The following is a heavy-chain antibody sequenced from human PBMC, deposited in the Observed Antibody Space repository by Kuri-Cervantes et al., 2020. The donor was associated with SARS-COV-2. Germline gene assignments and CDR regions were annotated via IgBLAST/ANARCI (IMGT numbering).Heavy chain of an antibody. Sequence: ASVKVSCEASGYTFTSYGISWVRQAPGQGLEWMGWISAYNGNTNYAQKLQGRVTMTTDTSTSTAYMELRSLRSDDTAVYYCATDQTSGWFDYWGQGTLVTVSS. CDR1: GYTFTSYG. J-gene: IGHJ5*01. D-gene: IGHD1-26*01. V-gene: IGHV1-18*01. CDR3: ATDQTSGWFDY. CDR2: ISAYNGNT.